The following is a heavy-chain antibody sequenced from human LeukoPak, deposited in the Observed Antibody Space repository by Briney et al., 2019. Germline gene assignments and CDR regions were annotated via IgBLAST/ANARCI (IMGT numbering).Heavy chain of an antibody. Sequence: PSETLSLTCSVSGSSVSSSSYYWGWIRQPPGKGLEWIGSICSYSGGTYYSPSLKSRVSISVDTSKNQFSLKLSSVTAADTAMYYCASSIGLIPDSVMVMGYFDYWGQGILVTVSP. J-gene: IGHJ4*02. V-gene: IGHV4-39*01. CDR3: ASSIGLIPDSVMVMGYFDY. CDR1: GSSVSSSSYY. D-gene: IGHD5-18*01. CDR2: ICSYSGGT.